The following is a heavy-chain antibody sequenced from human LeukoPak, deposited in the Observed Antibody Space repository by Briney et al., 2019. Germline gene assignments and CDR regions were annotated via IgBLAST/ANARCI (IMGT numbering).Heavy chain of an antibody. CDR3: AREYSSSWYGWFDP. V-gene: IGHV4-59*01. Sequence: SETLSLTCTVSGGSISSYYWSWIRQPPGKGLEWIGYIYYSGGTNYNPSLKSRVTISVDTSKNQFSLKLSSVTAADTAVYYCAREYSSSWYGWFDPWGQGTLVTVSS. J-gene: IGHJ5*02. CDR1: GGSISSYY. D-gene: IGHD6-13*01. CDR2: IYYSGGT.